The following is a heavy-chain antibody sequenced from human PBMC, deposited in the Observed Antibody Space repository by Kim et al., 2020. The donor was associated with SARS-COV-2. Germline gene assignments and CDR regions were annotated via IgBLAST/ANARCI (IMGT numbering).Heavy chain of an antibody. J-gene: IGHJ4*02. D-gene: IGHD4-4*01. CDR2: INWNGGSS. Sequence: GGSLRLSCAASGFTFDDYGMSWVRQAPGKGLEWVSGINWNGGSSGYADSVKGRFTISRDNAKNSLYLQMNSLRAEDTASYHCARGSMTTVTKGSFDYWGQGTLVTVSS. CDR1: GFTFDDYG. V-gene: IGHV3-20*01. CDR3: ARGSMTTVTKGSFDY.